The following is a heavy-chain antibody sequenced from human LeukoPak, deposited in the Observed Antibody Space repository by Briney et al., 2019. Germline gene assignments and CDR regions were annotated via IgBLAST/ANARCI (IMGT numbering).Heavy chain of an antibody. D-gene: IGHD2-2*01. V-gene: IGHV3-30-3*01. J-gene: IGHJ6*02. CDR3: AREGKDNYAHWFYYYGMDV. CDR1: GFTFSSYA. Sequence: PGRSLRLSCAASGFTFSSYAMHWVRQAPGKGLEWVGVISYDGNNKYYADSVKGRFTISRDNSKNTLYLQMNSLRAEDTAVYYCAREGKDNYAHWFYYYGMDVWGQGTTVTVSS. CDR2: ISYDGNNK.